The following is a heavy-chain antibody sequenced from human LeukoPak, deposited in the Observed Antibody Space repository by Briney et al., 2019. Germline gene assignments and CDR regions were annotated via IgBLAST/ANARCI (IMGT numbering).Heavy chain of an antibody. Sequence: ASVKVSCMVSGHTLTELSMHWVREAPGKGLEWMGGFDPEDGETIYAQKFQGRVTMTEDTSTDTAYMELSSLRSEDTAVYYCATVAGSSGYYSNWFDPWGQGTLVTVSS. CDR3: ATVAGSSGYYSNWFDP. CDR1: GHTLTELS. J-gene: IGHJ5*02. D-gene: IGHD3-22*01. CDR2: FDPEDGET. V-gene: IGHV1-24*01.